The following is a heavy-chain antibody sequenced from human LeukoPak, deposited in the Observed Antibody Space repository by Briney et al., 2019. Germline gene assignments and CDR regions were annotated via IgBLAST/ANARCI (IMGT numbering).Heavy chain of an antibody. Sequence: GGSLRLSCAASGFSFTTYWMSWVRQAPGKGLEWVANINQDGTEKYYVDSVKGRFTISRDNAKSSLYLQMNSLRVEDTAVYYCAKDHYYGSGSYYNDNYMDVWGKGTTVTISS. D-gene: IGHD3-10*01. V-gene: IGHV3-7*01. CDR2: INQDGTEK. CDR3: AKDHYYGSGSYYNDNYMDV. CDR1: GFSFTTYW. J-gene: IGHJ6*03.